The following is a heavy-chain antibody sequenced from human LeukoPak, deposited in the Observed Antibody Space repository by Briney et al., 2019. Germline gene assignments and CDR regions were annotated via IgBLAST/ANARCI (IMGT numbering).Heavy chain of an antibody. J-gene: IGHJ5*02. CDR1: GYTFSSYG. V-gene: IGHV3-30*02. Sequence: PGGSLRLSCAASGYTFSSYGMHWVRQAPAKGLEWVAFIRYDGSNKYYADSVKGRFTISRDNSKNTLYLQMNSLRAEDTAVSYCANDSRQYQLLHLNWFDPWGQGTLVTVSS. D-gene: IGHD2-2*01. CDR3: ANDSRQYQLLHLNWFDP. CDR2: IRYDGSNK.